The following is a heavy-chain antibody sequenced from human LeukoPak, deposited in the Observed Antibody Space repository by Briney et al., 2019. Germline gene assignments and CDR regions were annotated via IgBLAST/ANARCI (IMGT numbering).Heavy chain of an antibody. J-gene: IGHJ3*02. CDR1: GGSISSYY. CDR2: IYYSGST. V-gene: IGHV4-59*01. Sequence: SETLSLTCTVSGGSISSYYWSWIRQPPGKGLEWIGYIYYSGSTNYNPSLKSRVTISVDTSKNQFSLKLSSVTAADTAVYYCARERQYYDFWSGYSGGTNAFDIWGQGTMVTVSS. D-gene: IGHD3-3*01. CDR3: ARERQYYDFWSGYSGGTNAFDI.